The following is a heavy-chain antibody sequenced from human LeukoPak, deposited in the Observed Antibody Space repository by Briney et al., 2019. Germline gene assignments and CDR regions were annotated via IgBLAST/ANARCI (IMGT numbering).Heavy chain of an antibody. CDR3: AKASSPNCYDSSVHPDD. D-gene: IGHD3-22*01. CDR2: IIWNSGSI. Sequence: QRGRCLTPARPPAGPSFDTYATRCVRHEERNCRGWVSGIIWNSGSIDYAESVKGRFTISRDNAKNSLYLQMNSLRAEDTALYYCAKASSPNCYDSSVHPDDWGKVALVTV. CDR1: GPSFDTYA. V-gene: IGHV3-9*01. J-gene: IGHJ4*02.